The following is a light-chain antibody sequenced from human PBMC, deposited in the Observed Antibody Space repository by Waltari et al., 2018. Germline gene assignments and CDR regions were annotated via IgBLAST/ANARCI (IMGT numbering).Light chain of an antibody. CDR2: GAA. J-gene: IGKJ1*01. Sequence: ELVMMHSPAILSVSTGESATLSGRASQGVSSHLAWYQQKPGQAPRLLIYGAATRATGVPVRFSGSGSGTEFTLTISSLQSEDFAAYYCQHYFNWPRTFGQGTKVEVK. CDR3: QHYFNWPRT. V-gene: IGKV3-15*01. CDR1: QGVSSH.